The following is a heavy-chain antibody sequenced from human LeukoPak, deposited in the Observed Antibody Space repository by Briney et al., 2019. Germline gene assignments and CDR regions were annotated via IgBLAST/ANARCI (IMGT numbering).Heavy chain of an antibody. Sequence: SETLSLTCTVSGGSISSGSYYWSWIRQPAGKGLEWIGRIYTSGCTNYNPSLKSRVTISVDTSKNQFSLKLSSVTAADTAVYYCARGEYYDILTGLVFDYWGQGTLVTVSS. CDR1: GGSISSGSYY. CDR3: ARGEYYDILTGLVFDY. J-gene: IGHJ4*02. CDR2: IYTSGCT. D-gene: IGHD3-9*01. V-gene: IGHV4-61*02.